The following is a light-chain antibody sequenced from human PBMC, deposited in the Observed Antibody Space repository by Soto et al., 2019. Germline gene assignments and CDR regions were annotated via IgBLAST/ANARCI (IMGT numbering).Light chain of an antibody. Sequence: IQLTQSPSSLSASVGDRVTITCRASQGISSYLVWYQQKPGKAPQNLIYAASTLQSGVPSRFSGSGSGTDFTLTISSLQPEDSATYYCQQINSFPLTFGGGTKVDIK. CDR1: QGISSY. J-gene: IGKJ4*01. CDR3: QQINSFPLT. CDR2: AAS. V-gene: IGKV1-9*01.